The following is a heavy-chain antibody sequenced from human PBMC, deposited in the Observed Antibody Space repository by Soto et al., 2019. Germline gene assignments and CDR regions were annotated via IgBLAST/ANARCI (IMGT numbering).Heavy chain of an antibody. V-gene: IGHV1-18*01. Sequence: GSVKVSCKASGYTFTSYGISWVRQAPGQGLEWMGWISAYNGNTNYAQKLQGRVTMTTDTSTSTAYMELRSLRSDDTAVYYCARVCMVRGVIRNSYYYYGMDVWGQGTTVTVSS. CDR1: GYTFTSYG. J-gene: IGHJ6*02. D-gene: IGHD3-10*01. CDR2: ISAYNGNT. CDR3: ARVCMVRGVIRNSYYYYGMDV.